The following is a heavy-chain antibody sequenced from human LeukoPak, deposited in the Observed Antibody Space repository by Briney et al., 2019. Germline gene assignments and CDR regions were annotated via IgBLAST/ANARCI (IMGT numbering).Heavy chain of an antibody. V-gene: IGHV1-69*13. CDR2: IIPIFGTA. CDR3: ATFRYCSTTTCSNRGWFDP. D-gene: IGHD2-2*01. CDR1: GGTFSSYA. J-gene: IGHJ5*02. Sequence: ASVKVSCKASGGTFSSYAISWVRQAPGQGLEWMGGIIPIFGTANYAQKFQGRVTITADESTSTAYTELSSLRSEDTAVYYCATFRYCSTTTCSNRGWFDPWGQGTLVTVSS.